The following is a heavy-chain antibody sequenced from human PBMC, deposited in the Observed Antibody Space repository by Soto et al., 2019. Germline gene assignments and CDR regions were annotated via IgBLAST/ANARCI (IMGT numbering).Heavy chain of an antibody. J-gene: IGHJ6*02. D-gene: IGHD3-3*02. CDR3: ARDKDRQQLGGNYYYILDV. Sequence: QVQLVQSGAEVKKPGSSVKVSCKASGGTFSTSAISWVRQAPGQGLEWVGGIMPVFATPDYAQKFQGRVPXTXDXXTTTAYLELTSLRTDDTAVYYCARDKDRQQLGGNYYYILDVWGQGTAITVSS. CDR1: GGTFSTSA. CDR2: IMPVFATP. V-gene: IGHV1-69*05.